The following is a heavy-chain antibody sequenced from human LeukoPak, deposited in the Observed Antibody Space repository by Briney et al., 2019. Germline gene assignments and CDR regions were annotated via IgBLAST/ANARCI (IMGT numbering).Heavy chain of an antibody. CDR3: ARSTMVRGVTYYYYYGMDV. J-gene: IGHJ6*04. Sequence: GRSLRLSCTASAFTISSYGMHWVRQAPGKGLEWVAVIWYDGSNKYYADSVKGRFTISRDNSKNTLYLQMNSLRAEDTAVYYCARSTMVRGVTYYYYYGMDVWGKGTTVTVSS. CDR1: AFTISSYG. D-gene: IGHD3-10*01. V-gene: IGHV3-33*01. CDR2: IWYDGSNK.